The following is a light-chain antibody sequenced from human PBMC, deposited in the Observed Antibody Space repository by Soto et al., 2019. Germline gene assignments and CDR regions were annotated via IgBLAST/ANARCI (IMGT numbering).Light chain of an antibody. CDR3: LQDHSYPWT. CDR1: QGIRDA. V-gene: IGKV1-6*01. CDR2: DAS. Sequence: AIQMTQSPSSLSASVGDRVTITCRASQGIRDAVAWYKQKQVKAPKVLIYDASSLSSGVPSRFSGSRSGTDFTLTTSSLQPEDFATYYCLQDHSYPWTFGQGTKVEVK. J-gene: IGKJ1*01.